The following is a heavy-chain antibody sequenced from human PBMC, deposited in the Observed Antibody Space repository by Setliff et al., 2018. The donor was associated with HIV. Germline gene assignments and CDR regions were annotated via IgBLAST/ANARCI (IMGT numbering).Heavy chain of an antibody. J-gene: IGHJ4*02. D-gene: IGHD2-21*01. CDR2: IYTSGIT. V-gene: IGHV4-4*08. CDR1: GDSISSYY. Sequence: SETLSLTCTVSGDSISSYYWSWIRQPPGKGLEWIGYIYTSGITDYNPSLKSRVTISGDTSKNQFSLKLSSVTAADTAVYYCARQVTVVGYFETAAGSFNYWGPGTLVTVSS. CDR3: ARQVTVVGYFETAAGSFNY.